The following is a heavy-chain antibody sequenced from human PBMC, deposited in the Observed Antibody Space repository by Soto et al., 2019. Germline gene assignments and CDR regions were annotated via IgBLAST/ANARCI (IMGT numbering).Heavy chain of an antibody. Sequence: SETLSLTCTVSGGSISSGGYYWSWIRQHPGKGLECIGYIYYSGSTYYNPSLKSRVTISVDTSKNQFSLKLSSVTAADTAVYYCDRVNRDYYGMDVWGQGTTVTVSS. CDR2: IYYSGST. D-gene: IGHD3-10*01. J-gene: IGHJ6*02. CDR1: GGSISSGGYY. V-gene: IGHV4-31*03. CDR3: DRVNRDYYGMDV.